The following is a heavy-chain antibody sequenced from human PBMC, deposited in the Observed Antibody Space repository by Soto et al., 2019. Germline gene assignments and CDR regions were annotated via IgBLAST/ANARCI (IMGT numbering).Heavy chain of an antibody. CDR3: AHSEEATVGLWFSFDP. CDR2: IYWDDDK. J-gene: IGHJ5*02. CDR1: GFSLSTSGVG. V-gene: IGHV2-5*02. Sequence: QITLKESGPTLVKPTQTRTLTCTFSGFSLSTSGVGVGWIRQPPGKALEWLALIYWDDDKRYSPSLKSRLTIPXXTXNXXMVLTMNKLDPVDTATSYCAHSEEATVGLWFSFDPWGQGTLVTVSS. D-gene: IGHD3-10*01.